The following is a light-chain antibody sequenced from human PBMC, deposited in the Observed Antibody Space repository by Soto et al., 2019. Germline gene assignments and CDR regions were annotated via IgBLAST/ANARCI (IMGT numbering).Light chain of an antibody. CDR2: GAS. Sequence: EIVLAQSPGTLSLSPGERATLSCRASQSFSSTYLAWYQQKPGQAPSLLIYGASSRATGIPDRFSGSGSGTDFTLTISRLEPEDFAVYYCQQYGSSPLTFGPGTKVDIK. CDR1: QSFSSTY. J-gene: IGKJ3*01. CDR3: QQYGSSPLT. V-gene: IGKV3-20*01.